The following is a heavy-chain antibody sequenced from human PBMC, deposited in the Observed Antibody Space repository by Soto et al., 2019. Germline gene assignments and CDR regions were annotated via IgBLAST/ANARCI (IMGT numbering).Heavy chain of an antibody. D-gene: IGHD3-22*01. CDR2: INHSGST. Sequence: PSETLSLTCAVYGGSFSGYYWSWIRQPPGKGLEWIGEINHSGSTNYNPSLKSRVTISVDTSKNQFSLKLSSVTAADTAVYYCARAQTYYYDSSGYYFLDYWGQGTLVTVSS. V-gene: IGHV4-34*01. CDR1: GGSFSGYY. J-gene: IGHJ4*02. CDR3: ARAQTYYYDSSGYYFLDY.